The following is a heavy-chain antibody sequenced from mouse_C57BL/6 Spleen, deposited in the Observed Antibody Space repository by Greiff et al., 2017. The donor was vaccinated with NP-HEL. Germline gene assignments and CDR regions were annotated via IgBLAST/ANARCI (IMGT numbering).Heavy chain of an antibody. CDR3: VRPSLLSQGLFAD. Sequence: EVQVVESGGGLVQPKGSLKLSCAASGFSFNTYAMNWVRQAPGKGLEWVARIRSKSNNYATYYADSVKDRFTISRDDSESMLYLQMNNLKTEDTAMYYCVRPSLLSQGLFADWGQGTLVTVSA. D-gene: IGHD2-1*01. CDR2: IRSKSNNYAT. CDR1: GFSFNTYA. V-gene: IGHV10-1*01. J-gene: IGHJ3*01.